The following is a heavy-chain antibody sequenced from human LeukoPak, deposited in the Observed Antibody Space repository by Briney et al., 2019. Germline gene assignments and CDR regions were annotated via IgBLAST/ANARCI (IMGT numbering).Heavy chain of an antibody. CDR3: ARDGANYYDSSGYYSVDAFDI. J-gene: IGHJ3*02. V-gene: IGHV4-59*01. CDR2: IYYSGST. Sequence: SETLSLTCAVYGGSFSGYYWSWIRQPPGKGLEWIGYIYYSGSTNYNPSLKSRVTISVDTSKNQFSLKLSSVTAADTAVYYCARDGANYYDSSGYYSVDAFDIWGQGTMVTVSS. CDR1: GGSFSGYY. D-gene: IGHD3-22*01.